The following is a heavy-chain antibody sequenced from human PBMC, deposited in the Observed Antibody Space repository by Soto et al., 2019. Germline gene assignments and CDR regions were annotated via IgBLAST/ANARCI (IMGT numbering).Heavy chain of an antibody. CDR2: INDGNGNT. D-gene: IGHD6-13*01. V-gene: IGHV1-3*01. Sequence: QVQLVQYGAEVKKPGASVKVSCKASGYTFTSYAMHWVRQAPGQSLEWMGWINDGNGNTKYSQKFQGRGTITRAISARTAHSERSSRRSEDTAVYYCARGTSSSWYSRYYWCQGTMVTFSS. CDR1: GYTFTSYA. J-gene: IGHJ4*02. CDR3: ARGTSSSWYSRYY.